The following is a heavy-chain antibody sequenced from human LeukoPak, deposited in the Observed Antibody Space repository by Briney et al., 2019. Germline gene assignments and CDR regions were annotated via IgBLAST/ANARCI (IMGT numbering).Heavy chain of an antibody. J-gene: IGHJ6*02. CDR2: IYYSGCT. Sequence: SETLSLTCTVSGGSISSYYWSWIRQPPGKGLEWIGYIYYSGCTNYNPSLKSRVTISVDTSKNQFSLKLSSVTAADTAVYYCARIFYYYGMDVWGQGTTVTVSS. V-gene: IGHV4-59*01. CDR1: GGSISSYY. CDR3: ARIFYYYGMDV.